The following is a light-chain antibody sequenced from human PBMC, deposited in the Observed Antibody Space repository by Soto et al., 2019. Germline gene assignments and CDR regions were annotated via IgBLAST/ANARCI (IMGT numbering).Light chain of an antibody. CDR2: DAS. Sequence: IVITQSPDTLSLSPGERATLSCRASQTIRTSLAWYQQRPGQAPRLLIFDASRKTFGVPDRFTGSGSGTDFTLTINXLEPEDFGVYFCQQYGSSVTFGGGTKVDIK. V-gene: IGKV3-20*01. J-gene: IGKJ4*01. CDR3: QQYGSSVT. CDR1: QTIRTS.